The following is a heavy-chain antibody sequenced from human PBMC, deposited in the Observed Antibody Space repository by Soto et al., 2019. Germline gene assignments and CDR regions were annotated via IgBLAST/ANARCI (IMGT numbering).Heavy chain of an antibody. CDR2: VSHDGRNT. CDR1: GFTFSDYA. D-gene: IGHD6-19*01. J-gene: IGHJ4*02. Sequence: VQLVESGGGVVQPGRSLRLSCAASGFTFSDYAMHWVRQAPGKGLEWVAVVSHDGRNTHYADSVKGRFTISRDSSKNTVELEMTSLRAADTAVYYCAKGGRQWLVTSDFNYWGQGALVTVSS. CDR3: AKGGRQWLVTSDFNY. V-gene: IGHV3-30*18.